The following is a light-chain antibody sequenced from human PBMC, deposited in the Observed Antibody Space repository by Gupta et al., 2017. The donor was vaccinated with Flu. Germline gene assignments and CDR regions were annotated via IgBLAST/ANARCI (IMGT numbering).Light chain of an antibody. CDR2: RNS. CDR1: SSNIGSNY. V-gene: IGLV1-47*01. CDR3: AAWDDSLSVV. Sequence: QSVLTQPPSASGTPGQRVTISCSGSSSNIGSNYVYWYQQLPGTAPKLLIYRNSQRPSGVPDRCSASKSGTSASLAISGLRSEDEADYYCAAWDDSLSVVFGGGTKLTVL. J-gene: IGLJ2*01.